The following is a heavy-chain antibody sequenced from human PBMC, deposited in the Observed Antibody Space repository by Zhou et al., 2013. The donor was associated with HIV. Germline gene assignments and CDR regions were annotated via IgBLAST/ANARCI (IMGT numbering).Heavy chain of an antibody. J-gene: IGHJ4*02. CDR2: MNPNNGNA. CDR1: GYTFTTYD. V-gene: IGHV1-8*02. CDR3: ASLWGYSSSDS. Sequence: QVQLVQSGTEVKKPGASVKVSCKASGYTFTTYDINWVRQATGQGLEYMGWMNPNNGNAASAQRFQGRITMTRTTSISTAYMELSSLRYEDTAVYYCASLWGYSSSDSWGQGTLVTVSS. D-gene: IGHD6-13*01.